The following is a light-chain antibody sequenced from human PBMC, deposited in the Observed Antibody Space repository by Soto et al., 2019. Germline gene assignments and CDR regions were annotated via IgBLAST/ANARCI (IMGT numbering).Light chain of an antibody. J-gene: IGKJ1*01. CDR2: EAS. V-gene: IGKV1-5*03. CDR3: QQYTNYPST. CDR1: QSISSW. Sequence: DIEMTQSPATLSASLGDRVTITCRASQSISSWLAWYQQKPGQAPRLLIYEASRLESGVPSRIRGSGSGTEFTLTISSLQPDDFATYYCQQYTNYPSTFGQGTKVDIK.